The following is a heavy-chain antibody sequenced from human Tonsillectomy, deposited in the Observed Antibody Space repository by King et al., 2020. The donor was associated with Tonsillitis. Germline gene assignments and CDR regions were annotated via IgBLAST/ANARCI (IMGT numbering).Heavy chain of an antibody. V-gene: IGHV1-18*01. CDR3: ARDRVVVVPAAMRGGWFDP. Sequence: QLVQSGAEVKKPGASVKVSCKASGYTFTSYGISWVRQAPGQGLEWMGWISAYNGNTNYAQKLQGRVTMTTDTSTSTAYMELRSLRSDDTAVYYCARDRVVVVPAAMRGGWFDPWGQGTLVTVSS. J-gene: IGHJ5*02. CDR2: ISAYNGNT. D-gene: IGHD2-2*01. CDR1: GYTFTSYG.